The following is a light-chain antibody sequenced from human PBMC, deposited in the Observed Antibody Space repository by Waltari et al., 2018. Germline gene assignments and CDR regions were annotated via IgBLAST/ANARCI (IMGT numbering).Light chain of an antibody. CDR1: QGINSA. V-gene: IGKV1-13*02. Sequence: AIQLTQSPSSLSASVGDRVTITCRASQGINSALAWYQQKPGKAPKLLIYDASSLESGVPSRFSGSGYGTDFTLTISSLQPEDFATYYCQQFKSFLITFGQGTRLEI. J-gene: IGKJ5*01. CDR3: QQFKSFLIT. CDR2: DAS.